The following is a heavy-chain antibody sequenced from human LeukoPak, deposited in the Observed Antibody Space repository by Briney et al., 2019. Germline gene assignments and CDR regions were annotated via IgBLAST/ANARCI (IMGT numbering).Heavy chain of an antibody. CDR1: GGSLSLYY. CDR3: ARRQIYFDY. J-gene: IGHJ4*02. Sequence: SETLSLTCSVSGGSLSLYYWSWIRQPPGKGLEWIGYIFSSGSTNYNPSLKSRVTISVDTSRNQFSLKLSSVTAADTAVYYCARRQIYFDYWGQGTLVTVSS. CDR2: IFSSGST. V-gene: IGHV4-4*09.